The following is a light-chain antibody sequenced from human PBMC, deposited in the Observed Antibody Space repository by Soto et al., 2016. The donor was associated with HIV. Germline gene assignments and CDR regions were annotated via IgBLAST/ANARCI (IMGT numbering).Light chain of an antibody. J-gene: IGKJ5*01. CDR2: KTS. CDR1: QSVARW. Sequence: DIQMTQSPPLLSASIGDKINITCRASQSVARWLAWYQQRPGKAPKLLMYKTSMLESGVPSRFSGSGSGTDFTLTIGSLQPEDFATYYCQQSYSIPLTFGQGTRLEI. CDR3: QQSYSIPLT. V-gene: IGKV1-5*03.